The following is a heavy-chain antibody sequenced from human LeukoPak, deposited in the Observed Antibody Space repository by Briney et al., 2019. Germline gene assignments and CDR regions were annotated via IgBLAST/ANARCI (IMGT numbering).Heavy chain of an antibody. CDR1: GGSISSGDYY. V-gene: IGHV4-30-4*01. J-gene: IGHJ4*02. Sequence: SETLSLTCTVSGGSISSGDYYWSWIRQPPGKGLEWIGYIYYSGSTYYNPSLKSRVTISVDTSKNQFSLKLSSVTAADTAVYYCARDWLRHSSGWYAYWGQGTLVTVSS. CDR2: IYYSGST. CDR3: ARDWLRHSSGWYAY. D-gene: IGHD6-19*01.